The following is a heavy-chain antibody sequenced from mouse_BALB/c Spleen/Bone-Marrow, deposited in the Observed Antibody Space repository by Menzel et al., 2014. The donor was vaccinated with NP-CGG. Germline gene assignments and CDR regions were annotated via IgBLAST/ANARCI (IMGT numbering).Heavy chain of an antibody. Sequence: EVHLVESGGGLVQPGGSLKLSCAASGFTFSSYGMSWVRQTPDKRLELVATINSNGGSTYYPDSVKGRFTISRDNAKNTLYLQMSSLKSEDTDMYYCARDGSSYEGNYFDYWGQGTTLTASS. CDR2: INSNGGST. V-gene: IGHV5-6-3*01. CDR3: ARDGSSYEGNYFDY. CDR1: GFTFSSYG. D-gene: IGHD1-1*01. J-gene: IGHJ2*01.